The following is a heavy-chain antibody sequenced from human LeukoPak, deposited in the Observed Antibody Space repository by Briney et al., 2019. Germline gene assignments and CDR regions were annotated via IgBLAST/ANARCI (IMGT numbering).Heavy chain of an antibody. Sequence: SQILSLTCAISGDSVSSNSVTWNSIRQSPSRVLEWLGRTYYRSTWYNDYAVSVRGRITVNPDTSKNQFSLHLNSVTPEDTAVYYCARRLTQYDCFDPWGQGILVTVSS. J-gene: IGHJ5*02. D-gene: IGHD2-2*01. CDR1: GDSVSSNSVT. CDR3: ARRLTQYDCFDP. V-gene: IGHV6-1*01. CDR2: TYYRSTWYN.